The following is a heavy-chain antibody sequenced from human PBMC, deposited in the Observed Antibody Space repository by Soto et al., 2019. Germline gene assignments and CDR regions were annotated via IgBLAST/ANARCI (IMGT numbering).Heavy chain of an antibody. CDR2: IHYNGNT. CDR1: GDSISAYS. J-gene: IGHJ1*01. D-gene: IGHD5-12*01. Sequence: PSETLSLTCTVSGDSISAYSLSWVRQPPGKGLEWIGNIHYNGNTKYNPSLKSRVTMSVDTSKNQFSLKLISVTAADTAKYFCAKERKPGKWLKPLYFWGQGALVPVSS. CDR3: AKERKPGKWLKPLYF. V-gene: IGHV4-59*01.